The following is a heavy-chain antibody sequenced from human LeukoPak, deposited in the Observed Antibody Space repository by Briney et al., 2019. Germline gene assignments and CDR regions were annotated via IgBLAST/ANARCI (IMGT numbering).Heavy chain of an antibody. CDR1: GGSISSSSYY. CDR3: ARASKNFFDY. V-gene: IGHV4-39*07. CDR2: INHSGST. J-gene: IGHJ4*02. Sequence: SETLSLTCTVSGGSISSSSYYWSWIRQPPGKGLEWVGEINHSGSTNYNPSLKSRVTISVDTSKNQFSLKLSSVTAADTAVYYCARASKNFFDYWGQGTLVTVSS.